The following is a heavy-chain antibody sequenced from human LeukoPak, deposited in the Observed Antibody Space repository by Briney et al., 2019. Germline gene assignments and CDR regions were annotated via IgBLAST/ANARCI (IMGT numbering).Heavy chain of an antibody. J-gene: IGHJ3*02. CDR1: GFTFRNYA. CDR3: AKDTTGYTYGYDAFDI. CDR2: ISGGGDGT. D-gene: IGHD5-18*01. Sequence: GGSLRLSCAASGFTFRNYALSWVRQAPGKGLEWVSGISGGGDGTYYADSVKGRFTISRDNSKNTLYLQMNSLRAEDTAVFYCAKDTTGYTYGYDAFDIWGQGTTVTVSS. V-gene: IGHV3-23*01.